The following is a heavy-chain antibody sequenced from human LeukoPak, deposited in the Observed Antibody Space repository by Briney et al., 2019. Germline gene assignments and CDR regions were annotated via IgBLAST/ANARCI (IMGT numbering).Heavy chain of an antibody. J-gene: IGHJ4*02. CDR1: GGSISSSSYY. CDR3: ARFYDSSGYLVDYYFDY. V-gene: IGHV4-39*01. CDR2: IYYSGST. D-gene: IGHD3-22*01. Sequence: NPSETLSLTCTVSGGSISSSSYYWGWIRKPPGKGLEWIGSIYYSGSTYYNPSLKSRVTISVDTSKNQFSLKLSSVTAADTAVYYCARFYDSSGYLVDYYFDYWGQGTLVTVSS.